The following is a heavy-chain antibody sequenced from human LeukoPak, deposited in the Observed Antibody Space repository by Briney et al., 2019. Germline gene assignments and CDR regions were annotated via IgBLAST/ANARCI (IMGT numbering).Heavy chain of an antibody. CDR2: IHPSSGST. V-gene: IGHV1-46*01. CDR3: ARDSSTSSLADP. Sequence: ASATVSCKASGYTFTRYYMHWVRQAPGQGLEWMGIIHPSSGSTSYAQKFEGRVTLTRDTSTSTVYMVLISLRSEDTAVYYCARDSSTSSLADPWGQGTLVTVSS. J-gene: IGHJ5*02. CDR1: GYTFTRYY. D-gene: IGHD2-2*01.